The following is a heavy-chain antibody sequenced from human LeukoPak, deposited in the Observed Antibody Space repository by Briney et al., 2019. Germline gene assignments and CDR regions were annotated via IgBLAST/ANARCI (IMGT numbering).Heavy chain of an antibody. J-gene: IGHJ5*02. CDR1: GESFIDHY. D-gene: IGHD3-22*01. CDR3: ARVYSSGKLDWFDP. Sequence: SETLSLTCGVYGESFIDHYLSWIRQPPGKGLEWIGYIYYSGNTDYNPSLKSRVTIAVDTSKNQFSLKLSSVAAADTAVYYCARVYSSGKLDWFDPWGQGTLVTVSS. V-gene: IGHV4-30-4*08. CDR2: IYYSGNT.